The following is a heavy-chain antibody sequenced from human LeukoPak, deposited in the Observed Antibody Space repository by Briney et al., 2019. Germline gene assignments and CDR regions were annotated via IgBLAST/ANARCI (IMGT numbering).Heavy chain of an antibody. V-gene: IGHV4-4*07. Sequence: SETLSLTYNVSGGSISGYYWSWIRQPAGKGLEWMGRIFSSGRNNYNPSLKSRLMVAVDPSKNQFPLRLSSVTAADTAVYYCAREAGDYDAGGHPPTPYYFDLWGQGTLVTVSS. CDR2: IFSSGRN. D-gene: IGHD3-16*01. J-gene: IGHJ4*02. CDR3: AREAGDYDAGGHPPTPYYFDL. CDR1: GGSISGYY.